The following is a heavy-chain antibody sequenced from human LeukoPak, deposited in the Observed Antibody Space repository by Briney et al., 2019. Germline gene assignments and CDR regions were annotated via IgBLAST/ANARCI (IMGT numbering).Heavy chain of an antibody. CDR2: IIPIFGTA. J-gene: IGHJ4*02. V-gene: IGHV1-69*06. CDR3: ARVRWEGSYGSFDY. Sequence: SVKVSCKASGGTFSSYAISWVRQAPGQGLEWMGGIIPIFGTANYAQKFQGRVTITADKSTSTAYMELSSLRSEDTAVYYCARVRWEGSYGSFDYWGQGTLVTVSS. CDR1: GGTFSSYA. D-gene: IGHD1-26*01.